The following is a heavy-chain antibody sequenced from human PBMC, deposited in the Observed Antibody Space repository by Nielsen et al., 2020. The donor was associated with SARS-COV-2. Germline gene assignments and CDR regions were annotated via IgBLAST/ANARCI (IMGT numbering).Heavy chain of an antibody. D-gene: IGHD3-3*01. CDR1: GGSISSSSYY. CDR2: IYYSGST. CDR3: ARHEGAITIFGVVIIKYFDL. Sequence: SETLSLTCTVSGGSISSSSYYWSWIRQPPGKGLEWIGYIYYSGSTNYNPSLKSRVTISVDTSKNQFSLKLSSVTAADTAVYYCARHEGAITIFGVVIIKYFDLWGRGTLVTVSS. V-gene: IGHV4-61*05. J-gene: IGHJ2*01.